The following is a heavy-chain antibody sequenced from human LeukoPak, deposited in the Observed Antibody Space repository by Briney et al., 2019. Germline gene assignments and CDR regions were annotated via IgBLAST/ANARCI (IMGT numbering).Heavy chain of an antibody. CDR3: ARAKRWENDAFDI. D-gene: IGHD1-26*01. V-gene: IGHV4-59*01. Sequence: PSETLSLTCTVSGGSISSYYWSWIRQPPGKGLEWVGYIYYNGGTDHNPSLKTRVAMSVDTSKNELSLKLSSVTAADTAVYYCARAKRWENDAFDIWGQGTMVSVSS. CDR2: IYYNGGT. CDR1: GGSISSYY. J-gene: IGHJ3*02.